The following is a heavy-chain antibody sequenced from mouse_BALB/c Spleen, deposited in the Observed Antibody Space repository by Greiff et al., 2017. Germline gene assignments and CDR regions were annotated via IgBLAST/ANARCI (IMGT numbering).Heavy chain of an antibody. V-gene: IGHV2-2*02. CDR3: ASLPMITRGAWFAY. J-gene: IGHJ3*01. Sequence: QVQLKESGPGLVQPSQSLSITCTVSGFSLTSYGVHWVRQSPGKGLEWLGVIWSGGSTDYNAAFISRLSISKDNSKSQVFFKMNSLQANDTAIYYCASLPMITRGAWFAYWGQGTLVTVSA. CDR2: IWSGGST. D-gene: IGHD2-4*01. CDR1: GFSLTSYG.